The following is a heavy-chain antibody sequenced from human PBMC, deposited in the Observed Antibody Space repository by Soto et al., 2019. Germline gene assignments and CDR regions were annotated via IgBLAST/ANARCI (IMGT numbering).Heavy chain of an antibody. CDR3: ASGSTYYDFWSGYFGPNYYYYGMDV. Sequence: ASGKVSCKASGYTFTSYDINWVRQATGQGLEWMGWMNPNSGNTGYAQKFQGRVTMTRNTSISTAYMELSSLRSEDTAVYYCASGSTYYDFWSGYFGPNYYYYGMDVWGQGTTVTVSS. CDR2: MNPNSGNT. CDR1: GYTFTSYD. J-gene: IGHJ6*02. V-gene: IGHV1-8*01. D-gene: IGHD3-3*01.